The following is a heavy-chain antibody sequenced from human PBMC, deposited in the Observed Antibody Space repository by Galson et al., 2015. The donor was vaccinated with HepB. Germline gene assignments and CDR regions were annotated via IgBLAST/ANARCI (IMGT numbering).Heavy chain of an antibody. Sequence: SLRLSCAASGFTFSSYAMHWVRQAPGKGLEWVAVISYDGSNKYYADSVKGRFTISRDNSKNTLYLQMNSLRAEDTAVYYCARDPPTYYDFWSGYPDYWGQGTLVTVSS. CDR1: GFTFSSYA. CDR2: ISYDGSNK. CDR3: ARDPPTYYDFWSGYPDY. D-gene: IGHD3-3*01. J-gene: IGHJ4*02. V-gene: IGHV3-30-3*01.